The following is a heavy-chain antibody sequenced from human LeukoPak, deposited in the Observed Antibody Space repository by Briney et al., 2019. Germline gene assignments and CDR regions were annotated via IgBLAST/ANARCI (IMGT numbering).Heavy chain of an antibody. CDR3: ASGYGRARASDY. J-gene: IGHJ4*02. Sequence: GGSLRLSCAASGFTFSSYSMNWVRRAPGKGLEWISSISSSGTYIYYADSVKGRFTISRDNAKNSLYLQMNSLRAEDTAVYYCASGYGRARASDYWGQGTLVTVSS. CDR2: ISSSGTYI. D-gene: IGHD1-26*01. CDR1: GFTFSSYS. V-gene: IGHV3-21*01.